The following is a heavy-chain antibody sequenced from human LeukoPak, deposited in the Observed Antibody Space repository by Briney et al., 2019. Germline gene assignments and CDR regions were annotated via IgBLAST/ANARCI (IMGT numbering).Heavy chain of an antibody. V-gene: IGHV3-30*02. J-gene: IGHJ4*02. Sequence: GGSLRLSCAASGFTFSSYGMHWVRQAPGKGLGWVAFIRYDGSNKYYADSVKGRFTISRDNAKNSLYLQMKSLRAEDTAVYYCARDGRVSSGYDLPIYWGQGTLVTVSS. CDR1: GFTFSSYG. CDR2: IRYDGSNK. CDR3: ARDGRVSSGYDLPIY. D-gene: IGHD5-12*01.